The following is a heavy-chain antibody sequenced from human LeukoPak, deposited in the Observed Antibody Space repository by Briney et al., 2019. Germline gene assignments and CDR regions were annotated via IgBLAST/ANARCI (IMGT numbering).Heavy chain of an antibody. J-gene: IGHJ3*02. Sequence: PSETLSLTRTVSGGSISSYYWSWIRQPPGKGLEWIGYIYYSGSTNYNPSLKSRVTISVDTSKNQFSLKLSSVTAADTAVYYCARDKGYCSSTSCPYDAFDIWGQGTMVTVSS. CDR3: ARDKGYCSSTSCPYDAFDI. D-gene: IGHD2-2*01. CDR2: IYYSGST. CDR1: GGSISSYY. V-gene: IGHV4-59*01.